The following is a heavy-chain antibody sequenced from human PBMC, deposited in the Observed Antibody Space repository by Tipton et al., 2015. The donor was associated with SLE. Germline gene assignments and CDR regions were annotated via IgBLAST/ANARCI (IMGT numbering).Heavy chain of an antibody. CDR1: GYTFTGYY. V-gene: IGHV1-2*02. D-gene: IGHD3-22*01. CDR3: EIGPLLHGLFAAFDI. J-gene: IGHJ3*02. CDR2: INPNSGGT. Sequence: QSGAEVKKPGASVKVSCKASGYTFTGYYMHWVRQAPGQGLEWMGWINPNSGGTNYAQKFQGRVTMTRDTSISTAYMELSRLRSDATAVYYCEIGPLLHGLFAAFDICCQGTWVTVSS.